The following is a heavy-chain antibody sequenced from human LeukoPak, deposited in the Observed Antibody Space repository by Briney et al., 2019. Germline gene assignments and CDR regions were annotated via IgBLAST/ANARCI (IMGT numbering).Heavy chain of an antibody. CDR3: ARRIAARREGNWFDP. CDR2: MNPDSGNT. CDR1: GYTFTSYD. Sequence: ASVKVSCKASGYTFTSYDINWVRQATGQGLEWMGWMNPDSGNTGYAQRFQGRVTITRNTSISTAYMELSALRSEDTAVYDCARRIAARREGNWFDPWGQGTLVTVSS. V-gene: IGHV1-8*03. J-gene: IGHJ5*02. D-gene: IGHD6-6*01.